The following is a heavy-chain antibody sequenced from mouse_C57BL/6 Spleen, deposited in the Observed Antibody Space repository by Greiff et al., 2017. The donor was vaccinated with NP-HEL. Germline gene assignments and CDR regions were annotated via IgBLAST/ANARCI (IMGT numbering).Heavy chain of an antibody. D-gene: IGHD1-1*01. J-gene: IGHJ2*01. CDR3: ASSLITTVVAPYYFDY. V-gene: IGHV14-2*01. Sequence: VQLQQSGAELVKPGASVKLSCTASGFNITDYYMHWVKQRTEQGLEWIGRIDPEDGETKYAPKFQGKATITADTSSNTAYLQLSSLTSEDTAVYYCASSLITTVVAPYYFDYWGQGTTLTVSS. CDR2: IDPEDGET. CDR1: GFNITDYY.